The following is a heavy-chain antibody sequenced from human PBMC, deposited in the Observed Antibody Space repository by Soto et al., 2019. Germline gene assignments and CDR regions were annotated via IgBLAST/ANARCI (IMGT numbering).Heavy chain of an antibody. J-gene: IGHJ6*02. Sequence: SGPTLVNPTQTLTLTCTFSGFSLSSIGMRVSWIRQPPGKALEWLARIDWDEDKFYSTSLKTRLTISKDTSKNQVVLTMTDMDPVDTATYFCARSGYGSYYYYSMDVWGQGTSVTVSS. V-gene: IGHV2-70*04. D-gene: IGHD3-10*01. CDR1: GFSLSSIGMR. CDR2: IDWDEDK. CDR3: ARSGYGSYYYYSMDV.